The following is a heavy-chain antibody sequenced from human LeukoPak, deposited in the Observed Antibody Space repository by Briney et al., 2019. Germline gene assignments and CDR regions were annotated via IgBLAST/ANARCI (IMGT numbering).Heavy chain of an antibody. CDR2: INHSGST. CDR1: GWSFSGYY. Sequence: SETLSLTCAVSGWSFSGYYWSWIRQPPGKGLEWIGEINHSGSTNYNPSLKSRVTISVDTSKNQFSLKLSSVTAADTAVYYCARAVAGSKWFDPWGQGTLVTVSS. J-gene: IGHJ5*02. D-gene: IGHD6-19*01. CDR3: ARAVAGSKWFDP. V-gene: IGHV4-34*01.